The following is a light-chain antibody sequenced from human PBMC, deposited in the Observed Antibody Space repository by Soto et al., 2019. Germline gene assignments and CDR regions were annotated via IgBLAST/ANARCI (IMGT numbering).Light chain of an antibody. CDR3: LLSYHGARYVL. V-gene: IGLV7-46*01. CDR2: DTD. Sequence: QTVVTQEPSLTVSPGWTVTLTCGSSTGAVTSSHYPYWLQQKPGQAPRTLIYDTDNKHSWTPARFSGSLLGDKAALTLSGAQPEDEADYYCLLSYHGARYVLFGGGTKLTVL. J-gene: IGLJ2*01. CDR1: TGAVTSSHY.